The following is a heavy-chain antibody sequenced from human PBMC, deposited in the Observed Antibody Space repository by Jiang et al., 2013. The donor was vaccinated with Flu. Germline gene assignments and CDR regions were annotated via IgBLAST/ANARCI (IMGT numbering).Heavy chain of an antibody. CDR3: ARDLEPTTYPDFGY. Sequence: VQLVESGGGLAKPGGSLRLSCAGSGFTFRTYSMNWVRQAPGKGLEWVSSISSTSVYIYYADSVKGRFTISRDNAENVVYLQMNSLRADDTAVYYCARDLEPTTYPDFGYWGQGILVTVSS. V-gene: IGHV3-21*01. CDR1: GFTFRTYS. D-gene: IGHD5-12*01. CDR2: ISSTSVYI. J-gene: IGHJ4*02.